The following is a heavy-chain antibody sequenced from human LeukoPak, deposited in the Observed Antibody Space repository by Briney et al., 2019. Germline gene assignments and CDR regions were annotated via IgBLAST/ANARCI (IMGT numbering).Heavy chain of an antibody. D-gene: IGHD1-26*01. V-gene: IGHV3-30*02. Sequence: QAGGSLRLSCAASGFTFSSYGMHWVRQAPGKGLEWVSFIRYDGSNKYYADSVKGRFTISRDNSKNTVYLQMNSLSAEDAAVYYCATAMEYDSGTVFNYWGQGSLVTVSS. CDR3: ATAMEYDSGTVFNY. CDR1: GFTFSSYG. J-gene: IGHJ4*02. CDR2: IRYDGSNK.